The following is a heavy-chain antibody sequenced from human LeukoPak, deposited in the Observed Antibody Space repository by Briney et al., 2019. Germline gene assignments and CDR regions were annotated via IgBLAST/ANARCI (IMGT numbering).Heavy chain of an antibody. CDR3: ARDLAVAGDHDAFDI. D-gene: IGHD6-19*01. J-gene: IGHJ3*02. CDR2: ISSSSSYI. CDR1: GFTVSSNY. Sequence: GGSLRLSCAASGFTVSSNYMSWVRQAPGKGLEWVSSISSSSSYIYYADSVKGRFTISRDNDKNSLYLQMNSLRAEDTAVYYCARDLAVAGDHDAFDIWGQGTMVTVSS. V-gene: IGHV3-21*01.